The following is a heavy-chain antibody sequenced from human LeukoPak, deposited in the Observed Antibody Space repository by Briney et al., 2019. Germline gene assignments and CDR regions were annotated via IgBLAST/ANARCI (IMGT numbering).Heavy chain of an antibody. CDR3: ARGHSGYDFRVY. Sequence: GGSLRLSCAASGFTFSNYNMNWVRQAPGKGLEWLSFISGSTSSTYYADSVKGRFTISRDNAKNSLFLQMNSLRAEDSAVYYCARGHSGYDFRVYWGQGILVTVSS. J-gene: IGHJ4*02. V-gene: IGHV3-48*01. CDR1: GFTFSNYN. CDR2: ISGSTSST. D-gene: IGHD5-12*01.